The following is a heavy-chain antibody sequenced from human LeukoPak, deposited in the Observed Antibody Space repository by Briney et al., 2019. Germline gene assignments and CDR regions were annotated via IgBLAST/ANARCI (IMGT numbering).Heavy chain of an antibody. CDR2: IYYSGST. J-gene: IGHJ4*02. CDR1: GGSMSTYY. Sequence: SETLSLTCTVSGGSMSTYYWSWIRQSPGKGLEWIGYIYYSGSTSYNPSLKSRLTISIDASKTQFYLKLSSVTAADTAVYYCARVVYSGSWGYFDYWGQGILVTVSS. V-gene: IGHV4-59*01. CDR3: ARVVYSGSWGYFDY. D-gene: IGHD3-10*01.